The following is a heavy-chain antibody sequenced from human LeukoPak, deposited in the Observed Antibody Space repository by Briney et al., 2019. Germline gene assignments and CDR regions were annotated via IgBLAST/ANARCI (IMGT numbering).Heavy chain of an antibody. CDR2: ISSSSSYI. J-gene: IGHJ4*02. CDR3: ARDLRRTTGTTSLGGY. CDR1: GFTFSSYW. Sequence: GGSLRLSCAASGFTFSSYWMSWVRQAPGKGLEWVSSISSSSSYIYYADSVKGRFTISRDNAKNSLYLQMNSLRAEDTAVYYCARDLRRTTGTTSLGGYWGQGTLVTVSS. D-gene: IGHD1-1*01. V-gene: IGHV3-21*01.